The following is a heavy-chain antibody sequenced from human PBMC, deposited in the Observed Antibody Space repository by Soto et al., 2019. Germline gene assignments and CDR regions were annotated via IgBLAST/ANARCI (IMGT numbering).Heavy chain of an antibody. D-gene: IGHD3-10*01. CDR3: AIDSTMVRGVNYYYYYGMDV. CDR1: GYTFTGYY. CDR2: INPNSGGT. Sequence: ASVKVSCKASGYTFTGYYMHWVRQAPGQGLEWMGWINPNSGGTNYAQKFQGWVTMTRDTSISTAYMELSRLRSDDTAVYYCAIDSTMVRGVNYYYYYGMDVWGQGTTVTVSS. V-gene: IGHV1-2*04. J-gene: IGHJ6*02.